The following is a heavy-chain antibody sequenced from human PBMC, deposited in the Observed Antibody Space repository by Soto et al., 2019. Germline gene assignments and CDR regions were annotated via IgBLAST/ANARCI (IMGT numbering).Heavy chain of an antibody. CDR2: ISACNGKK. D-gene: IGHD3-3*01. J-gene: IGHJ5*02. CDR3: ARAPKRVDFWSGYYAGWFGT. Sequence: XPVKVSSEASGHSFSSYGISGERQAPGQGHEWMGWISACNGKKNYAQKLQGRVTMTTDTSTSTAYIELRSLRSDDTAVYYCARAPKRVDFWSGYYAGWFGTRGQGTRVT. V-gene: IGHV1-18*01. CDR1: GHSFSSYG.